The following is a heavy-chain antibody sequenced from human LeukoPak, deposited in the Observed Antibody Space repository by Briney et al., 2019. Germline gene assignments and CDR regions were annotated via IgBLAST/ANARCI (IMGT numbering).Heavy chain of an antibody. Sequence: TGGSLRLSCAASGFTFSSYAMSWVRQAPGKGLEWVSAISGSGGSTYYADSVKGRFTISRDNSKNTLYLQMSSLRAEDTAVYYCAKHPQLRYFDWFPTFFDWGQGTLVTVSS. D-gene: IGHD3-9*01. J-gene: IGHJ4*02. CDR1: GFTFSSYA. CDR2: ISGSGGST. CDR3: AKHPQLRYFDWFPTFFD. V-gene: IGHV3-23*01.